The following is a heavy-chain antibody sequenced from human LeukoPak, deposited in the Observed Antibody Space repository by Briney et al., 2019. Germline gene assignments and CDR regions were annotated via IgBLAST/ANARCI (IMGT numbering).Heavy chain of an antibody. V-gene: IGHV3-30*18. CDR3: AKADIVATYYYFDY. D-gene: IGHD5-12*01. J-gene: IGHJ4*02. CDR1: GFTFSSYG. Sequence: GGSLRLSGAASGFTFSSYGMHWVRQAPRKGLEWVALISYDGSNKYYTDSVKGRFTISRDNSKNTLYLQMNSLRPEDTAVYYCAKADIVATYYYFDYWGQGTLVTVSS. CDR2: ISYDGSNK.